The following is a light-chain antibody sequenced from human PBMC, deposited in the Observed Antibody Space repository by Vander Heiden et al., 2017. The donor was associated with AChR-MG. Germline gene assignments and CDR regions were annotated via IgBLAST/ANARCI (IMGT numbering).Light chain of an antibody. CDR1: QSVSSN. J-gene: IGKJ1*01. CDR2: GGS. CDR3: QQYNNWPRT. V-gene: IGKV3-15*01. Sequence: EIVMTQSAAPLSVSPGESSTISCRASQSVSSNLAWYQQKPGQAPRLLSYGGSTRATGSPARFSGSGSGTEFTLTISSLESEDFAVYYCQQYNNWPRTFGQGTKVEIK.